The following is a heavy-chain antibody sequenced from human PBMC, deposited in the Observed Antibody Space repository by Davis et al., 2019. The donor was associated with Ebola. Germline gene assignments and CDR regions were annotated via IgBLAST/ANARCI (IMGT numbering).Heavy chain of an antibody. CDR1: GFTFSTFP. CDR2: VSHDGITT. Sequence: GESLKISCAASGFTFSTFPMHWVRQAPGKGLEWVAVVSHDGITTYYADSVKGRFTISRDNAKNSLYLQMNSLRAEDTAVYFCARVSLYYYYGMDVWGQGTTVTVSS. CDR3: ARVSLYYYYGMDV. V-gene: IGHV3-30-3*01. J-gene: IGHJ6*02.